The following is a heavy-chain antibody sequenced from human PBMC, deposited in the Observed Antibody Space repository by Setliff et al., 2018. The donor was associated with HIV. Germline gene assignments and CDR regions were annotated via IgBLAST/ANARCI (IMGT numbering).Heavy chain of an antibody. CDR2: IHYVGYLN. D-gene: IGHD6-19*01. CDR1: GASFVGDNH. CDR3: ARARSDWYNVRPYYFDL. J-gene: IGHJ4*02. Sequence: SQTLSLTCAVSGASFVGDNHWSWIRQTPERGLEWIAYFMYTDIHYVGYLNYRNPSLASRLSISVDKSKNQFSLTLSSVTAADTAVYYCARARSDWYNVRPYYFDLWGQGTPVTVSS. V-gene: IGHV4-30-4*01.